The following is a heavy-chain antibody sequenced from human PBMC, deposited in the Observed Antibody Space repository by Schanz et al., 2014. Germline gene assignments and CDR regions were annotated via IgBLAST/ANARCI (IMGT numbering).Heavy chain of an antibody. V-gene: IGHV3-66*03. J-gene: IGHJ4*02. CDR3: ARFQSPHQPFDY. D-gene: IGHD2-2*01. CDR1: GFTVSSNY. CDR2: IYSGGST. Sequence: EVQLVESGGGLIQPGGSLRLSCAASGFTVSSNYMSWVRQAPGKGLEWVAVIYSGGSTFYTDSVKGRFTISRDNSKNTLYLQMNSLRAEDTAVYYCARFQSPHQPFDYWGQGTLVTVSS.